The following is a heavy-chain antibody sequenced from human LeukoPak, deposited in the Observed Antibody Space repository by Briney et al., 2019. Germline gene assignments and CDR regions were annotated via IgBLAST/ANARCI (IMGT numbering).Heavy chain of an antibody. CDR3: ARDVIPQDY. Sequence: SETLSLTCTVSGGSISGYYWSWIRQPPGKGLEWIGYIHHIGSTNYNPSLKSRVTISVDTSKNQFSLKLSSVTAADTAVYYCARDVIPQDYWGQGTLVTVSS. CDR1: GGSISGYY. J-gene: IGHJ4*02. D-gene: IGHD3-16*02. CDR2: IHHIGST. V-gene: IGHV4-59*01.